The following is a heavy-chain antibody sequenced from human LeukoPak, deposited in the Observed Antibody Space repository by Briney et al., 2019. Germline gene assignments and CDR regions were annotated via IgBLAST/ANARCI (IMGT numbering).Heavy chain of an antibody. J-gene: IGHJ4*02. D-gene: IGHD1-14*01. Sequence: GGSLRLSCAASGFTFSRNWMTWVRQAPGKGLQWVASIKEDGSEKYYVDSVKGRFTISRDNVKNSLFLQMNSLRIEDTAMYYCARDQPRITNDFWGQGTLATVSS. CDR2: IKEDGSEK. CDR1: GFTFSRNW. V-gene: IGHV3-7*01. CDR3: ARDQPRITNDF.